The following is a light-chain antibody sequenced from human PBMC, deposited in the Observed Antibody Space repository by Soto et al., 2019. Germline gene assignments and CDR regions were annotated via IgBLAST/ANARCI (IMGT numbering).Light chain of an antibody. CDR1: SSDVGGYNY. CDR2: DVS. V-gene: IGLV2-11*01. CDR3: CSYAGSYTFGV. Sequence: QSALTQPRSVSGSPGQSVTISCTGTSSDVGGYNYVSWYQQHPGKAPKLMIYDVSKRPSGVPDRFSGSKSGNPASLTISGRQAEDEADYYYCSYAGSYTFGVFGGGTKLTVL. J-gene: IGLJ3*02.